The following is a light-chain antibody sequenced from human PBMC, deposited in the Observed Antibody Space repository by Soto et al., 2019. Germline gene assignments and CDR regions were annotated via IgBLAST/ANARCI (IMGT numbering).Light chain of an antibody. CDR2: GAS. J-gene: IGKJ4*01. CDR3: QQYSNWPLT. CDR1: QSVTNSY. Sequence: EIVMTQSPVTLSVSPGERATLSCRASQSVTNSYLAWYQPKPGQAPRLLIFGASTRAAGIPARFSGSGSGTEFTLTISSLQSEDFAVYYCQQYSNWPLTFGGGTKGDIK. V-gene: IGKV3-15*01.